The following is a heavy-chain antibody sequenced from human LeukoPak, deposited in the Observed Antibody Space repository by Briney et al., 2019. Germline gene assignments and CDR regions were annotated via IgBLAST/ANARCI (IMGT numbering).Heavy chain of an antibody. CDR3: ARDFSGYSYAIDY. Sequence: GRSLRLSCAASGFTFSSYAMHWVRQAPGKGLEWAAVISYDGSNKYYADSVKGRFTISRDNSKNTLYLQMNSLRAEDTAVYYCARDFSGYSYAIDYWGQGTLVTVSS. CDR2: ISYDGSNK. D-gene: IGHD5-18*01. J-gene: IGHJ4*02. V-gene: IGHV3-30-3*01. CDR1: GFTFSSYA.